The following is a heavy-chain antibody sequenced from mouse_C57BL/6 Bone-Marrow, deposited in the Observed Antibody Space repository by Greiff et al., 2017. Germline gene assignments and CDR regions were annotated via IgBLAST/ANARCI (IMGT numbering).Heavy chain of an antibody. V-gene: IGHV5-4*01. Sequence: EVMLVESGGGLVKPGGSLKLSCAASGFTFSSYAMSWVRQTPEKRLEWVATISDGGSYTYYPDNVKGRFTISRDNAKNNLYLQMSHLKSEDTAMYYCARDQPRGYAMDDWGQGTSVTVSS. CDR1: GFTFSSYA. J-gene: IGHJ4*01. CDR3: ARDQPRGYAMDD. CDR2: ISDGGSYT.